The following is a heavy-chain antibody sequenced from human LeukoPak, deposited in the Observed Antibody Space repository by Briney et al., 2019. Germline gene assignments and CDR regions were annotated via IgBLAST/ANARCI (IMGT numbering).Heavy chain of an antibody. CDR2: IWYDGSNK. D-gene: IGHD6-19*01. CDR1: GFTFSSYG. V-gene: IGHV3-33*01. CDR3: TGAGTVYYYGMDV. J-gene: IGHJ6*02. Sequence: GGSLRLSCAASGFTFSSYGMHWVRQAPGKGLEWVAVIWYDGSNKYYADSVKGRFTISRDNSKNTLYLQMSSLRAEDTAVYYCTGAGTVYYYGMDVWGQGTTVTVSS.